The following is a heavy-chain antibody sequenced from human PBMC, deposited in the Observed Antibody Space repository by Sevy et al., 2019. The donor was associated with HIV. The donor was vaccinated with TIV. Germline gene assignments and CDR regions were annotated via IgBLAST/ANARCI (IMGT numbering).Heavy chain of an antibody. CDR1: GFTFDDYA. Sequence: GGSLRLSCAASGFTFDDYAMHWVRQAPGKGLEWVSGISWNSGSIGYADSVKGRFTISRDNAKNSLYLQMNSLRAEDTALYYCAKVDRGVGAFDIWGQRTMVTVSS. CDR3: AKVDRGVGAFDI. D-gene: IGHD3-10*01. V-gene: IGHV3-9*01. CDR2: ISWNSGSI. J-gene: IGHJ3*02.